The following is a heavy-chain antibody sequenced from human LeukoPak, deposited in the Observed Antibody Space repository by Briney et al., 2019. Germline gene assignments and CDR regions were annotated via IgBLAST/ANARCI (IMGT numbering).Heavy chain of an antibody. V-gene: IGHV4-61*01. Sequence: SETLSLTCTVSGGSVRSGSYYWSWIRQPPGKGLEWIGYIYYSGSTNYNPSLKSRVTISVDTSKNQFSLKLSSVTAADTAVYYCARRNHSGYGRRYYFDYWGQGTLVTVSS. CDR2: IYYSGST. CDR3: ARRNHSGYGRRYYFDY. CDR1: GGSVRSGSYY. D-gene: IGHD5-12*01. J-gene: IGHJ4*02.